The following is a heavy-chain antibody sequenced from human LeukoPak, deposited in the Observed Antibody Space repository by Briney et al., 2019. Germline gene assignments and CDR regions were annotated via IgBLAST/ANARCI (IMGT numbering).Heavy chain of an antibody. V-gene: IGHV3-21*01. CDR3: ARAASVFSGSYAY. J-gene: IGHJ4*02. D-gene: IGHD1-26*01. Sequence: GGSLRLSCAASGFTFSGYSINWVRQAPGKGLEWVSSISSVGTYIYYADSVKGRFTISRDNAKNSLYLQMNSLRAEDTAVYYCARAASVFSGSYAYWGQGTLVTVSS. CDR1: GFTFSGYS. CDR2: ISSVGTYI.